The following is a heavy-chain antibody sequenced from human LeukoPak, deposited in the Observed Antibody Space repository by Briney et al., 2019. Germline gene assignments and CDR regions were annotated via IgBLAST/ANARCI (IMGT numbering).Heavy chain of an antibody. J-gene: IGHJ4*02. V-gene: IGHV1-46*01. Sequence: ASVKVSCKASGYTFTSYYMHWVRRAPGQGREWMGIINPSGGSTSYAQKFQGRVTMTRDTSTSTVYMELSSLRSEDTAVYYCARSSGDGYDLVYWGQGTLVTVSS. CDR3: ARSSGDGYDLVY. CDR2: INPSGGST. CDR1: GYTFTSYY. D-gene: IGHD5-24*01.